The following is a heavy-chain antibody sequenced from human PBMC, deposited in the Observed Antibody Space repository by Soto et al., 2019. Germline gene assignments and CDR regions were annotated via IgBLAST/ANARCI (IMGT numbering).Heavy chain of an antibody. CDR2: MNPNSGNT. Sequence: GASVKVSCKASGYTFTSYDINWVRQATGQGLEWMGWMNPNSGNTGYAQKFQGRVTMTRNTSISTAYMELSSLRSEDTAVYYCARIVYDFWSGIYYYYMDVWGKGTTVTVSS. V-gene: IGHV1-8*01. D-gene: IGHD3-3*01. CDR1: GYTFTSYD. CDR3: ARIVYDFWSGIYYYYMDV. J-gene: IGHJ6*03.